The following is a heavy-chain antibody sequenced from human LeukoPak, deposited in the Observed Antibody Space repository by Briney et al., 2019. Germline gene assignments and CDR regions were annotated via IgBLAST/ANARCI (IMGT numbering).Heavy chain of an antibody. CDR3: AREDPQTTVPEGMDV. Sequence: SETLSLTCTVSGGSISSSSYYWGWIRQSPGKGLEWIGEINPSGSTYYNPSLKSRLTISRDTSKNQFSLKLSSVTAADTAVYYCAREDPQTTVPEGMDVGGQGTTVTVSS. J-gene: IGHJ6*02. V-gene: IGHV4-39*07. CDR1: GGSISSSSYY. D-gene: IGHD4-17*01. CDR2: INPSGST.